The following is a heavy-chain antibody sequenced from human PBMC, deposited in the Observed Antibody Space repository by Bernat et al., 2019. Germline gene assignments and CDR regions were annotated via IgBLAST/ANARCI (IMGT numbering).Heavy chain of an antibody. Sequence: QVQLVESGGGVVQPGRSLRLSCAASGFTFRSFAMRLVRPAPSQGLGWGAVISYDGSNKYYADSVKGRFTISRDNSKNTLYLQMNSLRAEDTAVYYCARADAGYSGYDSEKHHFDYWGQGTLVTVSS. CDR1: GFTFRSFA. J-gene: IGHJ4*02. V-gene: IGHV3-30-3*01. CDR2: ISYDGSNK. D-gene: IGHD5-12*01. CDR3: ARADAGYSGYDSEKHHFDY.